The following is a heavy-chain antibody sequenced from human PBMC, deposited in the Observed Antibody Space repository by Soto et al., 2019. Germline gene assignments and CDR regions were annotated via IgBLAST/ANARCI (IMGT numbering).Heavy chain of an antibody. J-gene: IGHJ5*02. CDR1: GDSISSTNW. CDR3: ARGGTGDLGA. Sequence: QVQLQESGPGLVKPSGTLSLTCAVSGDSISSTNWWTWVRQPPGKGLEWIGEIYHSGSTNYNPSLKXXVXIXADMSKNQFSLKLTSVTAADTAVYYCARGGTGDLGAWGQGTLVTVSS. D-gene: IGHD7-27*01. V-gene: IGHV4-4*02. CDR2: IYHSGST.